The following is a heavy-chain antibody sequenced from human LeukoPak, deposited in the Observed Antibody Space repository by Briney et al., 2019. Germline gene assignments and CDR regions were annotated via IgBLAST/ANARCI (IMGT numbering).Heavy chain of an antibody. D-gene: IGHD6-13*01. CDR3: ARYSSSWYYFDY. Sequence: PSETLSLTCTVSGGSISSNTYYWGWIRQPPGKGLEWIGNVYYGGTTYYNPSLNSRVTISVDTSKNQFSLKLTSVTAADTAVYYCARYSSSWYYFDYWGQGALVTVSS. CDR2: VYYGGTT. CDR1: GGSISSNTYY. J-gene: IGHJ4*02. V-gene: IGHV4-39*01.